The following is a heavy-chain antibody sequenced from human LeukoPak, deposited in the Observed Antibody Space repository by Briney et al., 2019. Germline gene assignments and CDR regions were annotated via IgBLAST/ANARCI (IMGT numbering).Heavy chain of an antibody. J-gene: IGHJ6*03. Sequence: PGGSLRLSCAASGFTFSSYAMSWVRQAPGKGLEWVSAISGSGGSTYYADSVKGRFTISRDNSKNTLYLQMNSLRAEDTAVYYCARTVGKNTDYYYYYMDVWGKGTTVTVSS. CDR2: ISGSGGST. CDR1: GFTFSSYA. D-gene: IGHD7-27*01. V-gene: IGHV3-23*01. CDR3: ARTVGKNTDYYYYYMDV.